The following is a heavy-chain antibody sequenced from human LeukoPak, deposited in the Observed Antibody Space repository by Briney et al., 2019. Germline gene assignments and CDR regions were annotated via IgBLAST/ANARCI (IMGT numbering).Heavy chain of an antibody. J-gene: IGHJ4*02. V-gene: IGHV3-11*06. CDR2: IGIDSGNT. Sequence: GESLRLSCTASGFPFIEYSMNWVRQAPGKGLEWISYIGIDSGNTKYADSVRGRFTISADKAKNSLYLQMNSLRVEDTAVYYCARDHNYAFDNWGQGTLVSVAS. CDR1: GFPFIEYS. D-gene: IGHD1-1*01. CDR3: ARDHNYAFDN.